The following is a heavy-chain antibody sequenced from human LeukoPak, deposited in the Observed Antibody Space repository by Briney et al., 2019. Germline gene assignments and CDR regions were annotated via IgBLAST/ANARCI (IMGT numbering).Heavy chain of an antibody. CDR3: AKEAVAGRFSYFDY. Sequence: GGSLRLSCAASGFTFSNYGMHWVRQAPGKGLEWVAFIRYDESDKYYADSVKGRFTISGDNSKNTLYLQMNSLRAEDTAVYYCAKEAVAGRFSYFDYWGQGTLVTVSS. V-gene: IGHV3-30*02. CDR2: IRYDESDK. D-gene: IGHD6-19*01. CDR1: GFTFSNYG. J-gene: IGHJ4*02.